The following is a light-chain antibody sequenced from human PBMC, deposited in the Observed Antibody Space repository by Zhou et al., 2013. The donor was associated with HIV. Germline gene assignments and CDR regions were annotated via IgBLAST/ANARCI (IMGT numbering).Light chain of an antibody. J-gene: IGKJ2*04. CDR1: QGIGSD. CDR3: QQLNTYLCS. Sequence: DIQMTQSPSSLSASVGDRVTITCRASQGIGSDLIWYQQKPGKVPERLIYGASYLQGGVPSRFSGRGSGTEFTLTISSLQPEDFATYYCQQLNTYLCSFGQGTKLEIK. V-gene: IGKV1-17*01. CDR2: GAS.